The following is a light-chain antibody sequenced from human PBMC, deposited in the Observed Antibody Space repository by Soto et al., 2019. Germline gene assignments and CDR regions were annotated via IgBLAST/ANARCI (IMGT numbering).Light chain of an antibody. CDR2: EVS. CDR3: SSYTTRSTRV. CDR1: SSDVGGYKF. J-gene: IGLJ3*02. V-gene: IGLV2-14*01. Sequence: QSALTQPPSASGSLGQSITISCTGTSSDVGGYKFVSWYQQHPGKAPKLMIYEVSNRPSGVSNRFSGSKSGNTASLTISGLQAEDEADYYCSSYTTRSTRVFGGGTKVTVL.